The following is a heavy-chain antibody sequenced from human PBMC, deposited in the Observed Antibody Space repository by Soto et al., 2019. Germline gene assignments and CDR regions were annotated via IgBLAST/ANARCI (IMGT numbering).Heavy chain of an antibody. D-gene: IGHD7-27*01. CDR2: INSDGSST. CDR1: GFTFSSYW. Sequence: GGSLRLSCAASGFTFSSYWMHWVRQAPGKRLVWVSRINSDGSSTSYADSVKGRFTISRDNAKNTLYLQMNSLRAEDTAVYYCARVGMGTYDYYYYMDVWGKGTTVTVSS. V-gene: IGHV3-74*01. CDR3: ARVGMGTYDYYYYMDV. J-gene: IGHJ6*03.